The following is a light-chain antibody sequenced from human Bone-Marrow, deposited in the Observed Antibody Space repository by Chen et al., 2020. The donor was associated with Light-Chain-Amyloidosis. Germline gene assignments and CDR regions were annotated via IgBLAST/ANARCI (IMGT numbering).Light chain of an antibody. CDR2: YDS. J-gene: IGLJ3*02. Sequence: SYVLTQPSSVSVAPGQTATIACGGNNIGSTSVHWYQQTPGQAPLLVVYYDSDRPSGIPERLSGSNSVNTATLTISRVEAGDEADYYCQVWDRSSDRPVFGGGTKLTVL. V-gene: IGLV3-21*02. CDR1: NIGSTS. CDR3: QVWDRSSDRPV.